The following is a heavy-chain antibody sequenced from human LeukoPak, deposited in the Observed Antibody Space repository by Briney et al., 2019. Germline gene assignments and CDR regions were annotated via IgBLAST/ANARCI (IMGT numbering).Heavy chain of an antibody. CDR2: ISAYNGNT. J-gene: IGHJ6*03. CDR3: ARGPRITLIRGGQWYFYMDV. D-gene: IGHD3-10*01. CDR1: GYTFTSYG. V-gene: IGHV1-18*01. Sequence: ASVKVSCKASGYTFTSYGISWVRQAPGQGLEWMGWISAYNGNTNYAQKLQGRVTMTTDTSTSTVYMELSSLRSEDTAVYYCARGPRITLIRGGQWYFYMDVWGKGTTVTISS.